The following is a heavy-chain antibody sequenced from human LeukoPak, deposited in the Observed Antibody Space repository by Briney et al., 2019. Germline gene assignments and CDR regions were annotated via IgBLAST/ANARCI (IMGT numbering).Heavy chain of an antibody. CDR3: ARAPDSSGFDY. Sequence: GRSLRLSCAASGFTFSSYAMHWVRQAPGKGLEWVAVISYDGSNKYYADSVKGRFTISRDNSKNTLYLQMNSLRAEDTAVYYCARAPDSSGFDYWGQGNLVTVSS. V-gene: IGHV3-30*04. CDR1: GFTFSSYA. D-gene: IGHD3-22*01. CDR2: ISYDGSNK. J-gene: IGHJ4*02.